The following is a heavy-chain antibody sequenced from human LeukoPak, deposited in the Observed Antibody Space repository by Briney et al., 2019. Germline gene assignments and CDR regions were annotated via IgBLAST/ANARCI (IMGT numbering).Heavy chain of an antibody. CDR3: ARVVGAGWFDP. CDR2: ITGDGGST. Sequence: GGSLKLSCAASGFIFSDYSMHWVRLAPGGGLEYVSAITGDGGSTYYTDSVKGRSSIPRDNSKNTLYLQVGGLRPEDMGIYYCARVVGAGWFDPWGQGTLVAVSS. CDR1: GFIFSDYS. J-gene: IGHJ5*02. V-gene: IGHV3-64*02. D-gene: IGHD3-3*01.